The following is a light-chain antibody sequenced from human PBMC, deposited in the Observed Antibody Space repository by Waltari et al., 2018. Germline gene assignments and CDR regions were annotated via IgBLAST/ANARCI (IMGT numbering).Light chain of an antibody. CDR3: KSYTSSSTLV. Sequence: QSALTQPASVSGSPGQSITISCTGPSNDVGGYNYASWYQQHPGKAPKLMIYDVSSRPSGVSNRFSGSKSGNTASLTISGLQAEDEADYYCKSYTSSSTLVFGGGTKLTVL. CDR2: DVS. J-gene: IGLJ3*02. CDR1: SNDVGGYNY. V-gene: IGLV2-14*03.